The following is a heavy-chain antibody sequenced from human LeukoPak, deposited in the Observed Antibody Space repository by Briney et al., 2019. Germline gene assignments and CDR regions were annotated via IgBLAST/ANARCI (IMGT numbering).Heavy chain of an antibody. D-gene: IGHD1-26*01. Sequence: GGALILSCAASGCTFSSYAMSWVRQPPGKGLEGVSAISGSGGCTYYADSVQSRFTTSRDNSKKTLYLQMNSLRAEETAVYDCAKDPSGSYVWFDYWGQGTLVTVSS. CDR1: GCTFSSYA. CDR3: AKDPSGSYVWFDY. J-gene: IGHJ4*02. V-gene: IGHV3-23*01. CDR2: ISGSGGCT.